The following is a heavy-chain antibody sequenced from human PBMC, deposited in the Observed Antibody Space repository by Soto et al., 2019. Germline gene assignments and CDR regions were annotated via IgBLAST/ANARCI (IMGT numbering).Heavy chain of an antibody. J-gene: IGHJ6*03. CDR3: AVVPAAMNYYYYNYMDV. Sequence: ASVKVSCKGSGYTFTSYPMHWVRQAPGQGLEWMGWINTGNGNTKYSQKFQGRVTITRNTSANTAYMELSSLRSEDTAVYYCAVVPAAMNYYYYNYMDVWGKGTTVTVSS. CDR2: INTGNGNT. V-gene: IGHV1-3*04. D-gene: IGHD2-2*01. CDR1: GYTFTSYP.